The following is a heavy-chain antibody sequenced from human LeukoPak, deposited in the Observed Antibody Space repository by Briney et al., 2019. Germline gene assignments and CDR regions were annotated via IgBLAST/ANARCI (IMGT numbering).Heavy chain of an antibody. D-gene: IGHD3-22*01. Sequence: RGSLRLSCVASGFTFSSSYSLNWVRQAPGKGLEWVSSISSSSSYIYYADSVKGRFTISRDNAKNSLYLQMNSLRAEDTAVYYCARGGYDSSGYPNDAFDIWGQGTMATVSS. CDR3: ARGGYDSSGYPNDAFDI. CDR2: ISSSSSYI. V-gene: IGHV3-21*04. CDR1: GFTFSSSYS. J-gene: IGHJ3*02.